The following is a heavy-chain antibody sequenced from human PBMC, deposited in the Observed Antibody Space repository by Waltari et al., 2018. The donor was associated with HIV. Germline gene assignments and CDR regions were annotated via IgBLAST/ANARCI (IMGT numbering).Heavy chain of an antibody. CDR2: LSYSENT. CDR1: GGSISRSNYY. D-gene: IGHD2-2*01. V-gene: IGHV4-39*01. CDR3: ASTDGICGSLGCYSDYFDY. Sequence: QLQLQESGPGLVKPSETLSLTCTVSGGSISRSNYYWVWIRQPPGGGLEWIGSLSYSENTYYNPSLRSRVTMSVDTSKNQFSLKLSSVTAADTAVYYCASTDGICGSLGCYSDYFDYWGQGALVVVSS. J-gene: IGHJ4*02.